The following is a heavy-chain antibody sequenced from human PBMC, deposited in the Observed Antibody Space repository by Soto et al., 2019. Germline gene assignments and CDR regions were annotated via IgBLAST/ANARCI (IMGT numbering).Heavy chain of an antibody. CDR2: INGGNGNT. D-gene: IGHD3-16*01. CDR1: GYTFTSYG. CDR3: ARDGGGDPNCYYCGMDV. V-gene: IGHV1-3*01. Sequence: QVQLVQSGAEVKKPGASVKVSCKASGYTFTSYGMHWVRQAPGQRLEWMGWINGGNGNTKNSQKFQGRVTITRDTSASTAYRELSSLRSEDTAVYYCARDGGGDPNCYYCGMDVWGEGTTVTVSS. J-gene: IGHJ6*04.